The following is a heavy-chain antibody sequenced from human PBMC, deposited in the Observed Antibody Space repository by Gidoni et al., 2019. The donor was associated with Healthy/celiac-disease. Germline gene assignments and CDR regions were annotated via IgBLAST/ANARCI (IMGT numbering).Heavy chain of an antibody. V-gene: IGHV4-59*01. CDR3: ARVTLDTAMDNYWYFEL. CDR2: IYYSGSP. D-gene: IGHD5-18*01. J-gene: IGHJ2*01. CDR1: GGSISTYY. Sequence: QVQLQESGPGLVKPSETLSLTCTVSGGSISTYYWLWIRPPPGKGLEWSGYIYYSGSPNYNPSLKSRVTRSVDTSKNQCSLKRSSGTAADTAVYYCARVTLDTAMDNYWYFELWGRGTLVTVSS.